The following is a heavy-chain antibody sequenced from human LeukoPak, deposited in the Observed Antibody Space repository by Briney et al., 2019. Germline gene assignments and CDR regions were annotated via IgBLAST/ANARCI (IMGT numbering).Heavy chain of an antibody. J-gene: IGHJ4*02. CDR2: IYYSGST. V-gene: IGHV4-39*01. CDR1: GGSISNRRYY. D-gene: IGHD1-26*01. CDR3: ASLRPQIVGSTLVDY. Sequence: SETLSLTCSVSGGSISNRRYYWGWLRQPPGKGLEWIGSIYYSGSTNSDPSLESRVTISVDTSKNQFSLRLRSVTTADTAVYYCASLRPQIVGSTLVDYWGQGTLVTVSS.